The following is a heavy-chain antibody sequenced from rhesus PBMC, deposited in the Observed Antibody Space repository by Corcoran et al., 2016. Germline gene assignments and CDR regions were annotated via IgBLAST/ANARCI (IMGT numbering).Heavy chain of an antibody. V-gene: IGHV4-169*01. J-gene: IGHJ4*01. Sequence: QLQLQESGPGLVKPSETLSVTCAVSGGSISSSYWSWIRQAPGKGLEWIGYIYGSGSSTNYNPSLKCRVTLSVDTSKHQLSLKLSSVTAADTAVYYCARTKTGYSGSFHFDYWGQGVLVTVSS. CDR3: ARTKTGYSGSFHFDY. CDR2: IYGSGSST. D-gene: IGHD6-25*01. CDR1: GGSISSSY.